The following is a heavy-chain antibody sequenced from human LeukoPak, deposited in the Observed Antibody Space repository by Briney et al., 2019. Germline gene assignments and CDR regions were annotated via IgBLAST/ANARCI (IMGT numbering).Heavy chain of an antibody. D-gene: IGHD2-15*01. V-gene: IGHV4-34*01. CDR1: GGSFSGYY. CDR3: AAAGSR. J-gene: IGHJ4*02. CDR2: INHSGTT. Sequence: SETLSLTCAVYGGSFSGYYWSWIRQPPGKGLEWIGEINHSGTTNYNPSLKSRVTISVDTSKNQFSLKLSSVTAADTAVYYCAAAGSRWGQGTLVTVSS.